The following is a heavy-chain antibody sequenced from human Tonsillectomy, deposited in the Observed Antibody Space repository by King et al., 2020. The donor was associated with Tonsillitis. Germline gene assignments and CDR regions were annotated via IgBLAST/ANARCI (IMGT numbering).Heavy chain of an antibody. D-gene: IGHD4-17*01. Sequence: LQLQESGSGLVKPSQTLSLTCGVSGGSINSSGYSWTWIRQPPGKGLEWIGYIYHSGSTYYNPSLKSRVTISVDRSKNQFSLKLSSVTAADTAVYYCARAATTLTNFDYWGQGTLVTVSS. V-gene: IGHV4-30-2*01. CDR3: ARAATTLTNFDY. CDR2: IYHSGST. J-gene: IGHJ4*02. CDR1: GGSINSSGYS.